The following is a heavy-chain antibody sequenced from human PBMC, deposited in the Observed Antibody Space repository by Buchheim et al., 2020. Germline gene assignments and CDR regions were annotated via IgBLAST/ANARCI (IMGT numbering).Heavy chain of an antibody. CDR2: ISSTSTYT. CDR3: ASPSRGYYYYMDV. CDR1: GFTFSDYY. D-gene: IGHD3-10*01. V-gene: IGHV3-11*05. J-gene: IGHJ6*03. Sequence: QVQLVESGGGMVKPGGSLRLSCVASGFTFSDYYLTWIRQAPGKGLEWVSYISSTSTYTDYADSVKGRFTISRDNAKNSLYLQMNSLRAEDTAGYYCASPSRGYYYYMDVWGQGTT.